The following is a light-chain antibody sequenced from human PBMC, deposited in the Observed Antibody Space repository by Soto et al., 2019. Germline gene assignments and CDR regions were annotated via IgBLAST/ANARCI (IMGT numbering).Light chain of an antibody. J-gene: IGKJ1*01. CDR1: QRVSSGY. CDR3: QQYGSSGT. Sequence: PGERATLSCRASQRVSSGYVAWYQQKPGQAPRLLIYDASNRATGIPARFSGSGSGTDFTLTISRLEPEDFAVYYCQQYGSSGTFGQGTKVDIK. CDR2: DAS. V-gene: IGKV3-20*01.